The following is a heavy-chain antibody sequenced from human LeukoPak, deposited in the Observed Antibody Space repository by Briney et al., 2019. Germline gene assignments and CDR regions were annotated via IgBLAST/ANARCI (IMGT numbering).Heavy chain of an antibody. V-gene: IGHV3-9*01. CDR2: ISWNSGNI. CDR3: AKASTHDLVPSIDH. D-gene: IGHD3-3*01. J-gene: IGHJ4*02. CDR1: GFTFDDFA. Sequence: PGRSLRLSCVGSGFTFDDFAMHWVRQTPGKGLEWVSGISWNSGNIAYGDSVKGRFTVSRDNAKNSLYLQVDSLRNEDTALYLRAKASTHDLVPSIDHWGQGTLVTVSS.